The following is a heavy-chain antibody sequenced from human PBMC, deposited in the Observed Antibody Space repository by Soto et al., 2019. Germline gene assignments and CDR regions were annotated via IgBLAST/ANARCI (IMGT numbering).Heavy chain of an antibody. Sequence: DVQLLESGGGLVQPGGSLRLSCAASGFSFSKYAMIWVRQAPGKGQEWVSGITGSGGTIEYAASVKGRFTISRDNSKNTVDLQMNSLRAEDTAMYYCAIDAVPGDGFWLVADWGQGTLVTVS. CDR3: AIDAVPGDGFWLVAD. CDR1: GFSFSKYA. J-gene: IGHJ4*02. V-gene: IGHV3-23*01. CDR2: ITGSGGTI. D-gene: IGHD2-21*02.